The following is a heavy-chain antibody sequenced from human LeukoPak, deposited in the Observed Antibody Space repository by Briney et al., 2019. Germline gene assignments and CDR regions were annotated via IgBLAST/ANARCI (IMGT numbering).Heavy chain of an antibody. D-gene: IGHD2/OR15-2a*01. CDR1: GFTFSTCA. CDR3: VKEFSTPLGSDYYYYYMDV. Sequence: GGSLRLSCAASGFTFSTCAINWVRQAPGKGVGWVSAISGSGSKTFYADSVKGRFTISRDNPKNTLYLQMNSLRPEDTAVYYCVKEFSTPLGSDYYYYYMDVWGKGTTVTVSS. V-gene: IGHV3-23*01. J-gene: IGHJ6*03. CDR2: ISGSGSKT.